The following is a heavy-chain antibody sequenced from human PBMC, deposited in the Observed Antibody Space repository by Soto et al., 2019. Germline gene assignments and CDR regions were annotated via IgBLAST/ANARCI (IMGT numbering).Heavy chain of an antibody. V-gene: IGHV1-69*01. CDR2: IIPIFGTA. Sequence: QVQLVQSGAAVQKPGSSVKVSCKASGGTFSSYAISWVRQAPGQGLEWMGGIIPIFGTANYAQKFQGRVTNTADESTSTAYVERSSLSFEDSDVHYCARHRDGSQFKHYFDYWGQGNHVTGSS. CDR1: GGTFSSYA. CDR3: ARHRDGSQFKHYFDY. D-gene: IGHD3-10*01. J-gene: IGHJ4*02.